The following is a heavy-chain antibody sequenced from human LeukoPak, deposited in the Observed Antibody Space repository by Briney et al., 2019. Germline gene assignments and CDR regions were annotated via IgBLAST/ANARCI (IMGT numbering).Heavy chain of an antibody. CDR2: IYTSGST. CDR3: ARGRIAAAGRGFYYFDY. J-gene: IGHJ4*02. Sequence: SETLSLTCTVSGGSISSYYWSWIRQPAGKGLEWIGRIYTSGSTNYNPSLKSRVTMSVDTSKNQFSLKLSSVTAADTAVYYCARGRIAAAGRGFYYFDYWGQGTLVTVSS. D-gene: IGHD6-13*01. CDR1: GGSISSYY. V-gene: IGHV4-4*07.